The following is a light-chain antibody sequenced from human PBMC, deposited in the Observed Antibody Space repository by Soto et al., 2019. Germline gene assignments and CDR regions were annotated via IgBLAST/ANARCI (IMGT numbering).Light chain of an antibody. CDR3: QQYHNWPPQYA. CDR2: GAS. J-gene: IGKJ2*01. V-gene: IGKV3-15*01. Sequence: EIVMTQSPASLSVSPGDGATLSCRASQSVASNVAWYQQKPGQGPRLLIHGASTRAVSVPARFSGSGSGTYFTLTISSLQSEDFAVYYCQQYHNWPPQYAFGQGTKLQIK. CDR1: QSVASN.